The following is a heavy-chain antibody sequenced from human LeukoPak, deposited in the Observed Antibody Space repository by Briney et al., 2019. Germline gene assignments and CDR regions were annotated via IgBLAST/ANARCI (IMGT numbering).Heavy chain of an antibody. CDR3: ARGQWLVRKSAFDI. J-gene: IGHJ3*02. V-gene: IGHV3-7*01. Sequence: GGSLRLSCAASGFTFSSYWMSWVRQAPGKGLEWVANIKQDGSEKYYVDSVKGRFTISRDNAKNALYLQVNSLRAEDTAVYYCARGQWLVRKSAFDIWGQGTMVTVSS. D-gene: IGHD6-19*01. CDR1: GFTFSSYW. CDR2: IKQDGSEK.